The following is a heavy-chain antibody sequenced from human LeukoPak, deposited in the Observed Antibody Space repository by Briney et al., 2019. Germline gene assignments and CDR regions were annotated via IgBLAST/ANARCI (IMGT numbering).Heavy chain of an antibody. CDR1: GGSIHSYY. CDR2: IYYTGST. Sequence: SETLSLTCTVSGGSIHSYYWSWTRQPPGKGLEWIGYIYYTGSTEYHPSLKSRVTISLDTSKNQFSLKLTSVTAADTAVYYCARVYQSAEYYFDYWGQGNLVSVSS. J-gene: IGHJ4*02. D-gene: IGHD2-2*01. CDR3: ARVYQSAEYYFDY. V-gene: IGHV4-59*01.